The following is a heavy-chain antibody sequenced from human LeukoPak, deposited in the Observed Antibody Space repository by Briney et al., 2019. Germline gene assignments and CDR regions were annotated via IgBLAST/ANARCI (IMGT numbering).Heavy chain of an antibody. D-gene: IGHD5-12*01. CDR2: IWYDGSKK. V-gene: IGHV3-33*01. CDR3: VRDSRGATGLDY. J-gene: IGHJ4*02. Sequence: ERSRSLSCAVSVFSCSNYGMHWVRQAPGKGLVWVAVIWYDGSKKYYADSVKGRFTITRDNSKNTLYLQMNSLSAEDTAVNYSVRDSRGATGLDYLGQGTLVTVFS. CDR1: VFSCSNYG.